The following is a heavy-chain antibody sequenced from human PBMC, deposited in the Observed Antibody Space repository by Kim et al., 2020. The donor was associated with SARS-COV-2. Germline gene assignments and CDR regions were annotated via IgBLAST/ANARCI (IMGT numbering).Heavy chain of an antibody. Sequence: GGSLRLSCAASGFTFSNAWMSWVRQAPGKGLEWVGRIKSRADAATTDYAAPVKGRFTISRDDSKNTLYLQMNTLKIDDTAVYYCTTARGFGVVLGGPLGDWGQGPLVPVSS. CDR3: TTARGFGVVLGGPLGD. D-gene: IGHD3-3*01. CDR2: IKSRADAATT. CDR1: GFTFSNAW. J-gene: IGHJ4*02. V-gene: IGHV3-15*01.